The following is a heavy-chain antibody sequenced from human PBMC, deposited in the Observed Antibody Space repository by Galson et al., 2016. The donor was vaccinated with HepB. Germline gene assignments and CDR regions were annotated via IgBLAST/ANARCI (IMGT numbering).Heavy chain of an antibody. CDR3: ARVFDYALDN. J-gene: IGHJ4*02. CDR2: IKEDGSEE. D-gene: IGHD4/OR15-4a*01. Sequence: SLRLSCAASGFTFSSYGMHWVRQAPGKGLEWVAWIKEDGSEENYVDSVKGRFTISRDNAKNLLYLQMYSLGVEDTAVYYCARVFDYALDNWGQGTLVTVSS. V-gene: IGHV3-7*01. CDR1: GFTFSSYG.